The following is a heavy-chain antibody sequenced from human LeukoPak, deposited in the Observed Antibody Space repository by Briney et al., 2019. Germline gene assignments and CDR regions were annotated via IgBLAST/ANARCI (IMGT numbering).Heavy chain of an antibody. D-gene: IGHD6-19*01. Sequence: GGSLRLSCAASRFTFSSYWVNWVRQAAGKGLEWVANIKQDGSEKYYVDSVKGRFTISRDNAKNSLYLQMNSLRAEDTAVYYCARAGIAVAGTEYWGQGTLVTVSS. J-gene: IGHJ4*02. V-gene: IGHV3-7*05. CDR2: IKQDGSEK. CDR3: ARAGIAVAGTEY. CDR1: RFTFSSYW.